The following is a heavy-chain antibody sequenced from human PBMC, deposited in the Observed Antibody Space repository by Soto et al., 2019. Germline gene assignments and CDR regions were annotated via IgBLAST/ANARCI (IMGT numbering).Heavy chain of an antibody. CDR3: AKDRTYFDP. J-gene: IGHJ5*02. Sequence: GSLRLSCAASVFTVRSNYMSWVRQAPGKGLEWISIIYSAGNTYYADSVKGRFTISRDNSKNTLYLQMNSLRAEDTAVYYCAKDRTYFDPWGQGTLVTAPQ. V-gene: IGHV3-66*02. CDR2: IYSAGNT. CDR1: VFTVRSNY.